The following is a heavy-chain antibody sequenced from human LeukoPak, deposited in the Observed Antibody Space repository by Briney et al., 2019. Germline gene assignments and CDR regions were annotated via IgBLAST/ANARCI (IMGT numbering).Heavy chain of an antibody. CDR2: INHSGST. Sequence: PSETLSFTCAVYGGSFSGYYWSWIRQPPGKGLEWIGEINHSGSTNYNPSLKSRVTISVDTSKNQFSLKLSSVTAADTAVYYCAREGYYDRGWFDPWGQGTLVTVSS. CDR1: GGSFSGYY. CDR3: AREGYYDRGWFDP. J-gene: IGHJ5*02. V-gene: IGHV4-34*01. D-gene: IGHD3-22*01.